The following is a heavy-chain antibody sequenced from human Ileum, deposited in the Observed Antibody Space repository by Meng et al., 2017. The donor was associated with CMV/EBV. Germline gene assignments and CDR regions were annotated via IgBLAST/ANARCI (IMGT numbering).Heavy chain of an antibody. J-gene: IGHJ4*02. CDR3: VRQVVAASFDY. D-gene: IGHD2-15*01. V-gene: IGHV4-30-4*08. CDR1: GGSIPSGNYY. Sequence: QVQLQGSGPGLVKPSQTLSLTCTVPGGSIPSGNYYWSWIRQPPGRGLEWIGYIYYSGSPYYKPSLKSRVTISLDTSKNQFSLNLRSVTATDSAVYYCVRQVVAASFDYWGQGALVTVSS. CDR2: IYYSGSP.